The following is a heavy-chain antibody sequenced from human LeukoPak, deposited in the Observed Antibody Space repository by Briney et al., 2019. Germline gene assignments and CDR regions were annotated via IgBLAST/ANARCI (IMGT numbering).Heavy chain of an antibody. D-gene: IGHD6-13*01. Sequence: GASVKVSCKASGGTFSSYAISWVRQAPGQGLEWMGGIIPIFGTANYAQKFQGRVTITADESTSTAYMELSSLRSEDTAVYYCPRQNRIAGYFDYWGQGTLVTVSS. CDR3: PRQNRIAGYFDY. J-gene: IGHJ4*02. CDR2: IIPIFGTA. V-gene: IGHV1-69*13. CDR1: GGTFSSYA.